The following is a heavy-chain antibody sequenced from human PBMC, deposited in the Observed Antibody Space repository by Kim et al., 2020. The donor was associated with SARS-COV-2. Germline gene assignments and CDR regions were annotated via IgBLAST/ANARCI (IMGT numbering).Heavy chain of an antibody. CDR2: IFYGGSKK. V-gene: IGHV3-30*18. CDR1: GFIFSRYG. CDR3: VKGSSSFQFYYYGMDV. J-gene: IGHJ6*02. Sequence: GGSLRLSCAASGFIFSRYGMYWVRQGPGKGLEWVAVIFYGGSKKYYGDSVKGRFTTFRDNSKNTLYLQMNSLITEDTAVYYCVKGSSSFQFYYYGMDVWGRGTTVTVSS.